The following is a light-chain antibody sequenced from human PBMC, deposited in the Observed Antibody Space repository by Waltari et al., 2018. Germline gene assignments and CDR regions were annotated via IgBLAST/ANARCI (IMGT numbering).Light chain of an antibody. V-gene: IGKV1-33*01. CDR3: QQYDRVPFT. CDR2: DAS. J-gene: IGKJ3*01. Sequence: DIQMTQSPSSLSASVGDRVTITCQASHDVDDFVNWYQHKPGKAPKVLIFDASNLKTGVQTRFTGSGSGTHFSLTINTLQPEDVATYYCQQYDRVPFTFGPGT. CDR1: HDVDDF.